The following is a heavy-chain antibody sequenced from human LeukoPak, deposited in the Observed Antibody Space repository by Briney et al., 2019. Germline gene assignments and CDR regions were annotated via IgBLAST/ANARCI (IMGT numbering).Heavy chain of an antibody. CDR3: ARVRSSSWYDY. CDR2: ISGSGGST. Sequence: ETLSLTCAVYGGSFSGYYWSWVRRAPGKGLEWVSAISGSGGSTYYADSEKGRFTISRDNSKNTLYLQMNSLRAEDTAVYYCARVRSSSWYDYWGQGTLVTVSS. CDR1: GGSFSGYY. J-gene: IGHJ4*02. D-gene: IGHD6-13*01. V-gene: IGHV3-23*01.